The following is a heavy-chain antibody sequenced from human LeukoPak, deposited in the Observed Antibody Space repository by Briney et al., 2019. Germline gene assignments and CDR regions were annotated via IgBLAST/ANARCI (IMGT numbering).Heavy chain of an antibody. J-gene: IGHJ4*02. Sequence: ASVKVSCKASGYTFTGYYMHWVRQAPGQGLEWMGWINPNSGGTNYAQKFQGRVTMTRDTSISTAYMELSRLRSDDTALYYCARDLFADYDILTGYYRGYYFDYWGQGTLVTVSS. V-gene: IGHV1-2*02. D-gene: IGHD3-9*01. CDR2: INPNSGGT. CDR1: GYTFTGYY. CDR3: ARDLFADYDILTGYYRGYYFDY.